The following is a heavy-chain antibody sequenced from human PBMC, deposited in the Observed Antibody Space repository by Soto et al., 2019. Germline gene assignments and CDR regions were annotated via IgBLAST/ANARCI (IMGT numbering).Heavy chain of an antibody. J-gene: IGHJ4*02. Sequence: ASVKVSCKVSGYTLTELSMHWVRQAPGKGLERTGGVDPEDGETIYAQKCQGRVTMTEDTSTDTAYMELSSLRSEDTAVYYCATASYYYDSSGYYYLDYWGQGTLVTVSS. D-gene: IGHD3-22*01. CDR1: GYTLTELS. V-gene: IGHV1-24*01. CDR2: VDPEDGET. CDR3: ATASYYYDSSGYYYLDY.